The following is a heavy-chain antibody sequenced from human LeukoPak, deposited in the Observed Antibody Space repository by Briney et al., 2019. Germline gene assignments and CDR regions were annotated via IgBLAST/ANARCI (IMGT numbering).Heavy chain of an antibody. Sequence: ASVKVSCKASGYTFTSYDINWVRQATGQGLEWMGWMNPNSGNTGYAQKFQGRVTITRNTSISTAYMELSSLRSEDTAVYYCARRVRTYYYYGMDVWGQGTTVTVSS. D-gene: IGHD3-10*02. J-gene: IGHJ6*02. CDR3: ARRVRTYYYYGMDV. V-gene: IGHV1-8*01. CDR1: GYTFTSYD. CDR2: MNPNSGNT.